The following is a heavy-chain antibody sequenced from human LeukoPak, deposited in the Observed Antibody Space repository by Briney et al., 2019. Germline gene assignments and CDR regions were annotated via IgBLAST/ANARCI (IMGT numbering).Heavy chain of an antibody. D-gene: IGHD2-2*01. Sequence: PSETLSLTCAVYGGSFSGYYWSWIRQPPGKGLEWIEEINHSGSTNYNPSLKSRVTISVDTSKNQFSLKLSSVTAADTAVYYCAGAHKYQLLFYGFAPWGQEPWSPSPQ. CDR2: INHSGST. J-gene: IGHJ5*02. CDR1: GGSFSGYY. CDR3: AGAHKYQLLFYGFAP. V-gene: IGHV4-34*01.